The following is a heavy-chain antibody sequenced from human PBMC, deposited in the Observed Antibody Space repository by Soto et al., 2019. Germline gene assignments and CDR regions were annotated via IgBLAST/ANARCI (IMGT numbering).Heavy chain of an antibody. Sequence: SVKVSCKASGGTFSTYTITWVRQAPGQGLEWMGGIIPIIGIINYAQKFQGRVTISADKFTGTAYMELTGLRSDDTAVYYCAGDPDSHYNDSHASSYPWGQGTLVTVSS. V-gene: IGHV1-69*10. CDR3: AGDPDSHYNDSHASSYP. CDR1: GGTFSTYT. D-gene: IGHD4-4*01. J-gene: IGHJ5*02. CDR2: IIPIIGII.